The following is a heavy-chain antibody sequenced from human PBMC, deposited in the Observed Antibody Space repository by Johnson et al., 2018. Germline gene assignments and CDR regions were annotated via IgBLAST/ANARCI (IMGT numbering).Heavy chain of an antibody. Sequence: QVQLVESGAEVKKPGSSVKVSCKASGGTFSSYAISWVRQAPGQGLEWMGGLIPIFGTANYAQKFQGRVTITADESTSTAYMELSSLRSEDAAVYSCARNYYGSGTYPAGYYYYYGMDVGAQGTTVTVAS. D-gene: IGHD3-10*01. J-gene: IGHJ6*02. V-gene: IGHV1-69*01. CDR2: LIPIFGTA. CDR1: GGTFSSYA. CDR3: ARNYYGSGTYPAGYYYYYGMDV.